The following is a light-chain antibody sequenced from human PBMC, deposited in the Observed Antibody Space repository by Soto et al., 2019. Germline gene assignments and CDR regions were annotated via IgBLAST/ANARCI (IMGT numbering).Light chain of an antibody. J-gene: IGKJ3*01. Sequence: EIVLTQSPATLSLSPGERATLSCGASQSVSRNYVAWYQQKPGLAPSLVMYAASTRATGSPDRFSGSGSGTDFTLTISRLEPEDFAEYYCQQYDRSPFTFGPGTKVDI. CDR2: AAS. V-gene: IGKV3D-20*01. CDR1: QSVSRNY. CDR3: QQYDRSPFT.